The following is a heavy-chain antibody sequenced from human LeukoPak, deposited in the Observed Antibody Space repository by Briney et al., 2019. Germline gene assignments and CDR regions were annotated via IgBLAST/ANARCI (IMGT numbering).Heavy chain of an antibody. D-gene: IGHD6-19*01. J-gene: IGHJ4*02. CDR1: GFTFSSYG. Sequence: GGSLRLSCAASGFTFSSYGMHWVRQAPGEGLEWVAVIWYDGSNKYYADSVKGRITISRDNSKNTLSLQMNSLRAEDTAVYYCARHRDSSGWYDFDYWGQGTLVTVSS. CDR3: ARHRDSSGWYDFDY. V-gene: IGHV3-33*01. CDR2: IWYDGSNK.